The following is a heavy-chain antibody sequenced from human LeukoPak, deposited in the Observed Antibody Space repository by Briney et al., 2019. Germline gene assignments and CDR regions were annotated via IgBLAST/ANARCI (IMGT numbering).Heavy chain of an antibody. V-gene: IGHV4-34*01. CDR2: INHSGST. CDR3: ARGRRYFDWLPYDY. J-gene: IGHJ4*02. Sequence: SETLSLTCAVYGGSFSGYYWSWIRQPPGKGLEWIGEINHSGSTNYNPSLKSRVTISVDTSKNQFSLKLSSVTAADTAVYYCARGRRYFDWLPYDYWGQGTLVTVSS. CDR1: GGSFSGYY. D-gene: IGHD3-9*01.